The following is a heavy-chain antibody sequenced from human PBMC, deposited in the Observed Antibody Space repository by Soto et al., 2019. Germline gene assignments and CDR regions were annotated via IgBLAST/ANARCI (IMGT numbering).Heavy chain of an antibody. CDR3: ARASLITIFGVATRVGGAFDI. V-gene: IGHV4-31*03. J-gene: IGHJ3*02. CDR1: GGSLSSGGYY. Sequence: PSETLSLTCTVSGGSLSSGGYYWSLIRQHPGKGLEWIRYIYYSGSTYYNPSLKIRVTISVDTSKNQFSLKLSSVTAADTAVYYCARASLITIFGVATRVGGAFDIWGQGTMVTVSS. CDR2: IYYSGST. D-gene: IGHD3-3*01.